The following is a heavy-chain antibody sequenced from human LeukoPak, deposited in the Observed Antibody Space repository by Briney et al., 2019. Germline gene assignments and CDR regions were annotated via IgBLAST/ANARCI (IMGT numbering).Heavy chain of an antibody. Sequence: GGSLRLSCAASGFTVSSNYMSWVRQAPGKGLEWVSVIYSGGSTYYADSVKGRFTISRDNSKNTVFLQMNSLRAEDTAVYYCARGSIMGARGLGDSWGQGTLVTVSS. CDR2: IYSGGST. D-gene: IGHD1-26*01. J-gene: IGHJ4*02. CDR3: ARGSIMGARGLGDS. V-gene: IGHV3-53*05. CDR1: GFTVSSNY.